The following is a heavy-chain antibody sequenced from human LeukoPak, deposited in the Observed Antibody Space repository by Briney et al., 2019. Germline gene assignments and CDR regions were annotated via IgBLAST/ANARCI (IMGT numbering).Heavy chain of an antibody. CDR2: IYPGDSDT. D-gene: IGHD1-26*01. CDR1: AYSFTTYW. J-gene: IGHJ4*02. V-gene: IGHV5-51*01. Sequence: GGSLKISCRASAYSFTTYWIGWVRQMPGKGLEWMGIIYPGDSDTRYSPSFQGQVTISVDTSINTAYLQWSGLKASGTAMYYCARIIVGAFQSFDYWGQGTLVTVSS. CDR3: ARIIVGAFQSFDY.